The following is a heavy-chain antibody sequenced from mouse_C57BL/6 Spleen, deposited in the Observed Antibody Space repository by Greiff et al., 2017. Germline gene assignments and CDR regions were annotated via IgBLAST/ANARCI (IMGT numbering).Heavy chain of an antibody. V-gene: IGHV3-6*01. CDR3: ARALSNWAFDY. CDR2: ISYDGSN. Sequence: EVQLKESGPGLVKPSQSLSLTCSVTGYSITSGYYWNWIRQFPGNKLEWMGYISYDGSNNYNPSLKNRISITRDTSKNQFFLKLNSVTTEDTATYYCARALSNWAFDYWGQGTTLTVSS. D-gene: IGHD4-1*01. CDR1: GYSITSGYY. J-gene: IGHJ2*01.